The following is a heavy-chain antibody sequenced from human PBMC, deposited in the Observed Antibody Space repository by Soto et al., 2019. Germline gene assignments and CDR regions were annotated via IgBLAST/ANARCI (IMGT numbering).Heavy chain of an antibody. J-gene: IGHJ4*02. CDR2: ISESGTIT. CDR1: GFTFTSYA. CDR3: AKGGRRRGSYPPLDY. Sequence: SGGSLRLSCAAFGFTFTSYAMTWVRQAPGKGLEWVSAISESGTITYHADSVRGRFTISRDNSKNTVYLQMTSLRAGDTAVYFCAKGGRRRGSYPPLDYWGQGTLVTVSS. D-gene: IGHD1-26*01. V-gene: IGHV3-23*01.